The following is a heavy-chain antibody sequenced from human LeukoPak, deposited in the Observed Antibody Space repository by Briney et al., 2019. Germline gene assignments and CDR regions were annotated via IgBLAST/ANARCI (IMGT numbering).Heavy chain of an antibody. D-gene: IGHD5-12*01. CDR2: IFYSGST. CDR3: AKAVATPAGYYFDY. J-gene: IGHJ4*02. V-gene: IGHV4-39*07. CDR1: GGSISTSNYY. Sequence: SETLSLTCTVSGGSISTSNYYWGWIRQPPGKGLEWIGNIFYSGSTYYSPSLKSRVTISLDTSKNQFSLKLSSVTAADTAVYYCAKAVATPAGYYFDYWGQGTLVTVSS.